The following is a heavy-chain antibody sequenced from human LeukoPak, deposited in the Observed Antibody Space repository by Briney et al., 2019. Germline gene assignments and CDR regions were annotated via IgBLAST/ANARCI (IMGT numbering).Heavy chain of an antibody. D-gene: IGHD3-22*01. Sequence: GGSLRLSCAASGFTFSTYWMSWVRQAPGKGLEWVANIKQDGSEKYYVDPVKGRFTISRDNAKNSLYLQMNSLRAEDTAVYFCARDRDYYDSSGYNPGLFDYWGQGTLVTVSS. V-gene: IGHV3-7*05. CDR2: IKQDGSEK. CDR3: ARDRDYYDSSGYNPGLFDY. J-gene: IGHJ4*02. CDR1: GFTFSTYW.